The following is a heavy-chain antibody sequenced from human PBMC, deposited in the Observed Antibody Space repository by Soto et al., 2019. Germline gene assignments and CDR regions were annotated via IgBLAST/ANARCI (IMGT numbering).Heavy chain of an antibody. V-gene: IGHV4-4*02. CDR3: ATRRDGGPV. CDR1: GGSISSMDW. CDR2: IYHTGST. J-gene: IGHJ4*01. D-gene: IGHD4-17*01. Sequence: SDTLSLTCAVSGGSISSMDWWTWVRQPPGKGLQWIGEIYHTGSTNYNPSLQSRVTISIDESRTSFSLNLDSVTATDTAVYYCATRRDGGPVWGHGTLVTVSS.